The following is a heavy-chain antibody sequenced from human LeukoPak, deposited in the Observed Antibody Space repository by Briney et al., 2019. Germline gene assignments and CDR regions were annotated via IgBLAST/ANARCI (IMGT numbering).Heavy chain of an antibody. Sequence: EASVKVSCKASGYTFTSYGISWVRQGPGQGLEWMGWISAYNGNTNYAQKLQGRVTMTTDTSTSTAYMELRSLRSDDTAVYYCARAGYSSGWYPTKAFDYWGQGTLVTVSS. CDR3: ARAGYSSGWYPTKAFDY. J-gene: IGHJ4*02. CDR2: ISAYNGNT. CDR1: GYTFTSYG. V-gene: IGHV1-18*04. D-gene: IGHD6-19*01.